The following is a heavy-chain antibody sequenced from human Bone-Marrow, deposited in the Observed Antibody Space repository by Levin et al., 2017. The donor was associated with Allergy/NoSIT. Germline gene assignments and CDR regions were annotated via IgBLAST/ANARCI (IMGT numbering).Heavy chain of an antibody. J-gene: IGHJ6*02. D-gene: IGHD2-21*01. Sequence: ASETLSLTCTVSGGSITNYNHYWDWVRQSPGTGLEWIGNIYYSGATYYNPSLKSRVTISVDTSKNQFSLNLSPVTAADTAVYYCAKSRGGDSTYYYCYGLDVWGPGTTVTVAS. CDR1: GGSITNYNHY. CDR3: AKSRGGDSTYYYCYGLDV. V-gene: IGHV4-39*01. CDR2: IYYSGAT.